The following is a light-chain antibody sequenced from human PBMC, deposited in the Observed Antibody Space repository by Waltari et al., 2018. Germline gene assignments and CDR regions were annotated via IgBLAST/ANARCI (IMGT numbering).Light chain of an antibody. Sequence: DIVMTQSPHSLAVSVGERATITCKSSQSVLYSSNNKNYLAWYQQKPGQPPKLLIYWASTREFGVPDRFSGSGSGTDFTLTISSLQAEDVAVYYCQQYYSTSPLTFGGGTKVEIK. J-gene: IGKJ4*01. CDR2: WAS. V-gene: IGKV4-1*01. CDR3: QQYYSTSPLT. CDR1: QSVLYSSNNKNY.